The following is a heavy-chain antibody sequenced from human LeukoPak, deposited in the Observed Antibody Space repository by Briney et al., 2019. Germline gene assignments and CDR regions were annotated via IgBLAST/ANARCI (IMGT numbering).Heavy chain of an antibody. D-gene: IGHD6-19*01. CDR1: GFTFSSYA. V-gene: IGHV3-30*04. CDR3: ARAVYRSGGYYFDY. CDR2: ISYDGSDK. J-gene: IGHJ4*02. Sequence: PGRSLRLSCAASGFTFSSYAMQWVRQAPGKGLEWVAVISYDGSDKNYADSVQGRSTISRDNSKNTLYLQMNSLRAEDTAVYYCARAVYRSGGYYFDYWGQGTLVIVSS.